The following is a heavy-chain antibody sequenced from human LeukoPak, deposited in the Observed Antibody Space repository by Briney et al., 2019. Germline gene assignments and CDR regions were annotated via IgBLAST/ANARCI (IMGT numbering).Heavy chain of an antibody. Sequence: GGSLRLSCAASGFTFSTYGMSWVRQAPGKGLEWVSGISGSGATIYYADSVKGRFTISRDNPKNTLYLQMNSLRAEDTAVYYCAKSPGTTGWFDPWGQGTLVTVSS. D-gene: IGHD1-1*01. CDR1: GFTFSTYG. CDR2: ISGSGATI. CDR3: AKSPGTTGWFDP. J-gene: IGHJ5*02. V-gene: IGHV3-23*01.